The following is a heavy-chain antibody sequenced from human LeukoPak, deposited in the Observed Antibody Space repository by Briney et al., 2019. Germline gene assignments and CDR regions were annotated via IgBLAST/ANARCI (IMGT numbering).Heavy chain of an antibody. Sequence: SETLSLTCTVSGGSFSSSSYYWGWIRQPPGKGLEWIGEIYHSGSTNYNPSLKSRVTISVDKSKNQFSLKLSSVTAADTAVYYCARDRNLDYWGQGTLVTVSS. CDR2: IYHSGST. CDR1: GGSFSSSSYY. J-gene: IGHJ4*02. V-gene: IGHV4-39*07. CDR3: ARDRNLDY. D-gene: IGHD1-14*01.